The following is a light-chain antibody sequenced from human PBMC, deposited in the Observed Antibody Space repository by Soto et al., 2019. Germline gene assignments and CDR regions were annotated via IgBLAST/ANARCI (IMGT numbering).Light chain of an antibody. CDR3: SSYTISSTDV. J-gene: IGLJ1*01. Sequence: QSALTQPASVSGSPGQSITISCTGTSSDVGGYNYVSWYQQHPGKAPKLMIYDVSNRPSGVSNRFSGSKSGNTASLTISGLQAEDEPDYYCSSYTISSTDVFGTGTKLTVL. CDR1: SSDVGGYNY. CDR2: DVS. V-gene: IGLV2-14*01.